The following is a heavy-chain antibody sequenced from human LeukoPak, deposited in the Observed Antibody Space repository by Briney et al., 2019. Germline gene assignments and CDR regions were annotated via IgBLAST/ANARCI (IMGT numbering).Heavy chain of an antibody. J-gene: IGHJ6*02. CDR2: INPGGGST. Sequence: ASVKVSCKASGYSFTSYYINWARQAPGQGLEWMGIINPGGGSTSYAQKFQGRATLTRATSTSTVYMELSSLRSEDTAVYYCASVYNYGMDVWGQGTTVIVSS. CDR3: ASVYNYGMDV. V-gene: IGHV1-46*01. CDR1: GYSFTSYY.